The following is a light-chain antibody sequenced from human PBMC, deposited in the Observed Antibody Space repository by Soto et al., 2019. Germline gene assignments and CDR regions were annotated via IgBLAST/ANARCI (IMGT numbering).Light chain of an antibody. V-gene: IGKV1-39*01. CDR1: QSINTY. CDR3: QESYSFLWGT. J-gene: IGKJ1*01. Sequence: DIQMTQSPSSLSASVGDRVTITCRTSQSINTYLNWYQQKPGKAPKLLIYGASSLQSGVPLRFSGSGSGTDFTLTINTLQPEDSATYYCQESYSFLWGTCGQGTKVEIK. CDR2: GAS.